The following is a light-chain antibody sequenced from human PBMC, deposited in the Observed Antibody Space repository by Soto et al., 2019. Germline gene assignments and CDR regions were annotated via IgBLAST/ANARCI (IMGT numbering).Light chain of an antibody. CDR2: GAS. V-gene: IGKV3-20*01. CDR3: QRYDISPFP. CDR1: QSVSSTY. J-gene: IGKJ2*01. Sequence: EIVLTQSPGTLSLSPVERATLSCRASQSVSSTYLAWYQQKPGQAPRLLIYGASSRATGIPDRFSGSGSGTDFTLTISRLEPEDFAVYYCQRYDISPFPFGQGTKLEIK.